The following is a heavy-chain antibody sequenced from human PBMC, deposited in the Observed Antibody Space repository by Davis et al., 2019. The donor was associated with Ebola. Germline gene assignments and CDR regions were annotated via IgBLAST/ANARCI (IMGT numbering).Heavy chain of an antibody. CDR3: ARDRQTGYYYYGMDV. J-gene: IGHJ6*02. CDR2: ISSSGSTI. Sequence: GESLKISCAASGFTFSDYYMSWIRQAPGKGLEWVSYISSSGSTIYHADSVKGRFTISRDNAKNSLYLQMNSLRAEDTAVYYCARDRQTGYYYYGMDVWGQGTTVTVSS. CDR1: GFTFSDYY. V-gene: IGHV3-11*01.